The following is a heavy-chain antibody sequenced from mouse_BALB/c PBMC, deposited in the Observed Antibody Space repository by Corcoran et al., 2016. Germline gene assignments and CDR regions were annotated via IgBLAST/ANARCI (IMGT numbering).Heavy chain of an antibody. Sequence: DVQLQESGPGLVKPSQSLSLTCSVTGYSITSGYYWNWIRQFPGNKLEWMGYISYDGSNNYHPSLKNRISITRDTSKNQFFLKLNSVTTEDTATYYCAREGIYDGSLYAMDYWGQGTSVTVSS. D-gene: IGHD2-3*01. CDR2: ISYDGSN. CDR3: AREGIYDGSLYAMDY. V-gene: IGHV3-6*02. J-gene: IGHJ4*01. CDR1: GYSITSGYY.